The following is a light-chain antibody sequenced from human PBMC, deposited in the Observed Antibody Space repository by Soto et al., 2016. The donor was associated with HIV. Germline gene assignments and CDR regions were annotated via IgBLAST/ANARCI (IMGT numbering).Light chain of an antibody. CDR3: QQYNSYT. J-gene: IGKJ2*01. CDR2: TAS. V-gene: IGKV1-9*01. Sequence: DIQLTQSPSFLSASVGDRVTITCRASQGISSYLAWYQQKPGKAPNLLIYTASTLQSGVPSRFSGSGSGTEFTLTISSLQPEDFATYYCQQYNSYTFGQGTKLEIK. CDR1: QGISSY.